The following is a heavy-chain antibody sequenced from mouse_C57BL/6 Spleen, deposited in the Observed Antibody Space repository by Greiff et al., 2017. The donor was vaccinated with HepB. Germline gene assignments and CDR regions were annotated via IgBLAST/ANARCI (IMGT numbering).Heavy chain of an antibody. Sequence: EVKVVESGPELVKPGDSVKISCKASGYSFTGYFMNWVMQSHGKSLEWIGRINPYNGDTFYNQKFKGKATLTVDKSSSTAHMELRSLTSEDSAVYYCAREGYDYAFDYWGQGTTLTVSS. V-gene: IGHV1-20*01. D-gene: IGHD2-4*01. CDR1: GYSFTGYF. CDR3: AREGYDYAFDY. CDR2: INPYNGDT. J-gene: IGHJ2*01.